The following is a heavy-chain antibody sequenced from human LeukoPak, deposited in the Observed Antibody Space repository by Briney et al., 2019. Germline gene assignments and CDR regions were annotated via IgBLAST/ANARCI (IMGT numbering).Heavy chain of an antibody. J-gene: IGHJ3*02. CDR1: GYTFTGYY. Sequence: ASVKVSCKASGYTFTGYYMHWVRQAPGQGLEWMGWINPNSGGTNYAQKFQGRVTMTRDTSTSTAYMELRSLRSDDTAVYYCARDERWLQSNDAFDIWGQGTMVTVSS. CDR3: ARDERWLQSNDAFDI. V-gene: IGHV1-2*02. D-gene: IGHD5-24*01. CDR2: INPNSGGT.